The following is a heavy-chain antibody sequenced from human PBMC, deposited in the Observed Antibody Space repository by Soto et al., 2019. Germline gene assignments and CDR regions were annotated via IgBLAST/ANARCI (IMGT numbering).Heavy chain of an antibody. CDR1: GFPFDDYT. CDR3: AKDRVLAGRLYFYYGMDV. D-gene: IGHD6-6*01. CDR2: ISWDGTST. V-gene: IGHV3-43*01. J-gene: IGHJ6*02. Sequence: GGSLRLSCAASGFPFDDYTMYWVRQAPGKGLEWVSLISWDGTSTHYAASVKGRFTISRDNSKNSLYLQMNSLRTEDTALYYCAKDRVLAGRLYFYYGMDVWGQGTTVTVSS.